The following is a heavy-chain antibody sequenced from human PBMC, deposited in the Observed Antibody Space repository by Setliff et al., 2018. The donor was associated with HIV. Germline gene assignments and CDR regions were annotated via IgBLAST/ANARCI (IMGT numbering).Heavy chain of an antibody. D-gene: IGHD2-2*01. CDR1: GYSFTSYW. Sequence: PGESLKISCKGSGYSFTSYWIGWVRQMPGKGLEWMGIIYPGDSDTRYSPSFQGQVTISADKSISTAYLQWSSLKASDTAMYYCARQNCSSTSCYYNWFDPWGQGTLVTVSS. CDR3: ARQNCSSTSCYYNWFDP. J-gene: IGHJ5*02. CDR2: IYPGDSDT. V-gene: IGHV5-51*01.